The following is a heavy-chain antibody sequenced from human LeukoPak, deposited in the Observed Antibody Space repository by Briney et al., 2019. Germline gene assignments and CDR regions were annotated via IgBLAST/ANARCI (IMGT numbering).Heavy chain of an antibody. V-gene: IGHV1-8*02. CDR2: MNPNSGNT. CDR3: ARGEGGGKANWFDP. J-gene: IGHJ5*02. Sequence: ASVKVSCKASGYTFTSYGISWVRQAPGQGLEWMGWMNPNSGNTGYAQKFQGRVTMTRNTSISTAYMELSSLRSEDTAVYYCARGEGGGKANWFDPWGQGTLVTVSS. CDR1: GYTFTSYG. D-gene: IGHD6-13*01.